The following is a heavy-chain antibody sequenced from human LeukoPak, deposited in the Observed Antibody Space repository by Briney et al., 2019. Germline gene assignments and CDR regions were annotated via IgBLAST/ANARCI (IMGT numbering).Heavy chain of an antibody. D-gene: IGHD3-10*01. CDR1: GFNFNNYN. J-gene: IGHJ5*02. CDR3: ARGVNYHGSGSYLRDWFDP. Sequence: GGSLRLSCAASGFNFNNYNMNWVRQAPGKGLEWVSYITLSSSTIYYADSVKGRFTISRDNAKNSLFLQVNSLRAEDTAVYYCARGVNYHGSGSYLRDWFDPWGQGTLVTVSS. CDR2: ITLSSSTI. V-gene: IGHV3-48*01.